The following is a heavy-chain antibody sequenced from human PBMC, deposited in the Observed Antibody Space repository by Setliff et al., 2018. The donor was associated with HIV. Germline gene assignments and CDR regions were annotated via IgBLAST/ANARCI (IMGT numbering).Heavy chain of an antibody. Sequence: PSEPLSLTCTVSGGSIRSSIYYWGWVRQPPGKGLEWIGSIYYSGSTYYNPSLQSRLTISVDTSRNQFSLKLNSVTAADTAVYYCARGEQLVDNWFDPWGQGTLVTVSS. CDR3: ARGEQLVDNWFDP. CDR2: IYYSGST. J-gene: IGHJ5*02. D-gene: IGHD6-13*01. CDR1: GGSIRSSIYY. V-gene: IGHV4-39*07.